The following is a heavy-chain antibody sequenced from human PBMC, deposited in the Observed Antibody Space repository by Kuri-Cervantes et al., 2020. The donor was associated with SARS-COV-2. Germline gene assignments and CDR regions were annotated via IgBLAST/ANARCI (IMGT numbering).Heavy chain of an antibody. CDR3: ARVDSSLTIDY. J-gene: IGHJ4*02. V-gene: IGHV4-30-2*01. D-gene: IGHD6-13*01. CDR2: IYHSGST. CDR1: GGSISSGGYS. Sequence: SETLSLTCAVSGGSISSGGYSWSWIRQPPGKGLEWIGYIYHSGSTYFNPSLKSRVTLSADRSKNQFSLNLTPVTAADTAVYYCARVDSSLTIDYWGQGTLVTVSS.